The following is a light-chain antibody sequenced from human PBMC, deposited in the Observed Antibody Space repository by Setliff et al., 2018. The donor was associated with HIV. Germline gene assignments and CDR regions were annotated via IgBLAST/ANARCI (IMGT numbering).Light chain of an antibody. CDR3: SSYTASRAVV. J-gene: IGLJ2*01. CDR2: DVH. CDR1: SSDVGGYDY. Sequence: QSVLTQPASVSGSPGQSITISCTGSSSDVGGYDYVAWYQQHPGKTPELLIFDVHNRPSGVSHRFSGSKSGNTASLTISGLQAEDEADYYCSSYTASRAVVFGGGTKVTVL. V-gene: IGLV2-14*03.